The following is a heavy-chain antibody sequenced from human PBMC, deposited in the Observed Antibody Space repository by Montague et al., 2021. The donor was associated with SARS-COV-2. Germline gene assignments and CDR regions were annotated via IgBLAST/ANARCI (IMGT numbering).Heavy chain of an antibody. V-gene: IGHV4-39*02. J-gene: IGHJ3*02. Sequence: SETLSLTCTVSGGSISSSNYYWDWIRQPPGKVLEWIGSIYDGGSTYYNPSLKSRVTISVDTSKNHFSLKLSSVTAADTAVYYCAGRGSKLLPVATTIGGFDIWGQGTMVTVSS. CDR3: AGRGSKLLPVATTIGGFDI. CDR1: GGSISSSNYY. D-gene: IGHD5-12*01. CDR2: IYDGGST.